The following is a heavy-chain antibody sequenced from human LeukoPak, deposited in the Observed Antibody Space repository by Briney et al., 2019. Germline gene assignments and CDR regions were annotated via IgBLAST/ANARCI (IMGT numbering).Heavy chain of an antibody. J-gene: IGHJ4*02. CDR2: ISSSSSYI. CDR1: GITFSSYN. Sequence: GGSLRLSCAASGITFSSYNLNWVRQAPGKGLEWVSSISSSSSYIYYADSVKGRFTISRDNAKNSLYLQMNSLRAEDTAVYYCGTRGYSEYYFDYWGQGTLVTLSS. CDR3: GTRGYSEYYFDY. D-gene: IGHD3-22*01. V-gene: IGHV3-21*01.